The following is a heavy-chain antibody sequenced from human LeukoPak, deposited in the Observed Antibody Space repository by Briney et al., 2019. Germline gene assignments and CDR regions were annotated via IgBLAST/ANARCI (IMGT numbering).Heavy chain of an antibody. D-gene: IGHD4-17*01. V-gene: IGHV1-46*01. CDR3: AKYGHSPYFDD. CDR1: GYTFTSYY. CDR2: INPTGGST. Sequence: GASVTVSFTASGYTFTSYYMHWVRQAPGEGLEWMGIINPTGGSTSYAQKFQGRVTMTRDTSTSTVYMELSSLRSEDTAVYYCAKYGHSPYFDDWGQGTLVTVSS. J-gene: IGHJ4*02.